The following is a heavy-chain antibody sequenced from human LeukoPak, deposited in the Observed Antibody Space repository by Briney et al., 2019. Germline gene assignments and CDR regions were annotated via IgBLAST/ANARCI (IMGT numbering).Heavy chain of an antibody. CDR3: ARNWFDP. J-gene: IGHJ5*02. V-gene: IGHV3-53*05. CDR1: X. CDR2: IYSGGST. Sequence: XXSXXRQAPGKGLEWVSVIYSGGSTYYADSVKGRFTISRDKSKNTVYLQMNSLRFEDTAMYYCARNWFDPWGQGTLVTVSS.